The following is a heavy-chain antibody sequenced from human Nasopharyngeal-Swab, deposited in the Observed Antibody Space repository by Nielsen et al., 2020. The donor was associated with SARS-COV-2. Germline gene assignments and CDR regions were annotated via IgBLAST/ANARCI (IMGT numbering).Heavy chain of an antibody. J-gene: IGHJ6*03. CDR2: IGTAGDT. CDR1: RFTFSRFD. V-gene: IGHV3-13*01. CDR3: TRTLSASYMDV. Sequence: GGSLRLSCAASRFTFSRFDMHWVRQVMGKGLEWVSAIGTAGDTYYPRSMKGRFTISRGDAENILYLQMNSLRAEDTAVYYCTRTLSASYMDVWGKGTTVTVSS.